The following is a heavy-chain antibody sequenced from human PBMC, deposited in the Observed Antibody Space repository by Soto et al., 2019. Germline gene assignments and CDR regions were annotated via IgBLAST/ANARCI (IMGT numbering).Heavy chain of an antibody. D-gene: IGHD3-22*01. CDR3: ASDSVGGYYDSSGYFTALDY. V-gene: IGHV3-7*01. CDR2: RKRDGSEK. J-gene: IGHJ4*02. Sequence: GGSLRLSCAPSGFTFTMYWIRWIRQAPRTGLREGANRKRDGSEKDCGDSVKGRFTMPRDNAKNSLFLQMDSRRAEDTAVYYCASDSVGGYYDSSGYFTALDYWGQET. CDR1: GFTFTMYW.